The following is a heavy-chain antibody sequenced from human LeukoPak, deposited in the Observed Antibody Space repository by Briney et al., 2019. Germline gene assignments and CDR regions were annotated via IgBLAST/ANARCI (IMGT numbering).Heavy chain of an antibody. CDR1: GYTFTSYG. CDR3: ARDPHYDSSGYYYVVRYFDY. D-gene: IGHD3-22*01. V-gene: IGHV1-18*01. Sequence: ASVKVSFKASGYTFTSYGISWVRQAPGQGLEWMGWISAYNGNTNYAQKLQGRVTMTTDTSTSTAYMELRSLRSDDTAVYYCARDPHYDSSGYYYVVRYFDYWGQGTLVSVSS. CDR2: ISAYNGNT. J-gene: IGHJ4*02.